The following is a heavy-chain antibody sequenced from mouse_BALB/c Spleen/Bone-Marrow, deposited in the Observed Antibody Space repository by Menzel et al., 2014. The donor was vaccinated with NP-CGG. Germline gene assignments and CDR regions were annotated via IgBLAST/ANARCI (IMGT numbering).Heavy chain of an antibody. CDR1: GYTFTSYW. J-gene: IGHJ1*01. V-gene: IGHV1S81*02. Sequence: QVQLQQSGAELVKPGASVKLSCKASGYTFTSYWMHWVKQRPGQGLEWIGEINPSNGRTNYNEKFNSKATLTVDKSSSTAYMQLSSLASEDSAVYYRAPYYYDSSYGFCWYFDVWGAGTTVTVSS. CDR2: INPSNGRT. CDR3: APYYYDSSYGFCWYFDV. D-gene: IGHD1-1*01.